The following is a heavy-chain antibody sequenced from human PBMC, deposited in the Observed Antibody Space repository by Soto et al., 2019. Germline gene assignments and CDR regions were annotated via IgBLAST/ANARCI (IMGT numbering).Heavy chain of an antibody. Sequence: EVQLVESGGGLVQPGGSLRLSCAASGFTFSSYWMSWVRQAPGKGLEWVANIKQDGSEKYYVDSVKGRFTISRDNAKNSLYLQMNSLRAEDTAVYYCARDKYYGSGSYWIYYYYYMEVWGKGTTVTVSS. J-gene: IGHJ6*03. CDR3: ARDKYYGSGSYWIYYYYYMEV. D-gene: IGHD3-10*01. CDR1: GFTFSSYW. CDR2: IKQDGSEK. V-gene: IGHV3-7*01.